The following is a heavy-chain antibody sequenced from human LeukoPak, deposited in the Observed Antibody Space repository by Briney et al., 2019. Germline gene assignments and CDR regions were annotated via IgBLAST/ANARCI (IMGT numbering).Heavy chain of an antibody. Sequence: ASVKVSCKASGYTFTSYGISWVRQAPGQGLEWLAWITVYNGNTNYAQKFQGRVTMTTDTSTSTAYMELRSLRSDDTAVYYCARDTPPADFWSGYYTSYYYYMDVWGKGTTVTVSS. CDR2: ITVYNGNT. V-gene: IGHV1-18*01. CDR1: GYTFTSYG. J-gene: IGHJ6*03. CDR3: ARDTPPADFWSGYYTSYYYYMDV. D-gene: IGHD3-3*01.